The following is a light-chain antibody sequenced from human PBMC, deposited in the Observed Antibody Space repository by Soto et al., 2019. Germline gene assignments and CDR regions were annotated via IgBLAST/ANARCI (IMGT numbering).Light chain of an antibody. CDR2: EDN. J-gene: IGLJ2*01. Sequence: NFMLTQPHSVSASPGETVTISCTRSSGSIADDYVQWYQQRPGSAPTTVIFEDNQRPSGVPDRFSGSVDRSSNSASLKISGLRAEDGADYCCQSYESPSHVIVGGGTKLTVL. V-gene: IGLV6-57*04. CDR1: SGSIADDY. CDR3: QSYESPSHVI.